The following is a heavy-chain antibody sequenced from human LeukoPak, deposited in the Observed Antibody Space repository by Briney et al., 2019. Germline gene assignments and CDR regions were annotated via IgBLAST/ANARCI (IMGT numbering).Heavy chain of an antibody. CDR1: GGSISSYY. CDR2: IYNSGST. V-gene: IGHV4-59*01. J-gene: IGHJ4*02. D-gene: IGHD4-23*01. CDR3: ARPSIGSNSVFDY. Sequence: SETLSLTCTVSGGSISSYYWSWIRQPPGKGLEWIGYIYNSGSTNYNPSLKSRVTISVDTSKNQFSLKLSSVTAADTAVYYCARPSIGSNSVFDYWGQGTLVTVSS.